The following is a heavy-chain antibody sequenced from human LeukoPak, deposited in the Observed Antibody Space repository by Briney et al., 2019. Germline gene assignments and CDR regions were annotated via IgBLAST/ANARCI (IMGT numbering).Heavy chain of an antibody. CDR2: INHSGST. J-gene: IGHJ4*02. CDR3: AGGNDFWSGYFLLDY. D-gene: IGHD3-3*01. CDR1: GGSFSGYY. Sequence: SETLSLTCAVYGGSFSGYYWSWIRQPPGKGLEWIGEINHSGSTNYNPSLKSRVTISVDTSKNQFSLKLSSVTGADTAVYYCAGGNDFWSGYFLLDYWGQGTLVTVSS. V-gene: IGHV4-34*01.